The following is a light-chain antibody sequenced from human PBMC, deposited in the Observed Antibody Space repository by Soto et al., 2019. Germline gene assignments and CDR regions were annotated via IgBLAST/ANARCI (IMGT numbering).Light chain of an antibody. J-gene: IGKJ4*01. CDR1: QSVSSN. CDR3: QHSGRSPPLT. V-gene: IGKV3-20*01. Sequence: EIVMTQSPATLSVSPGERATLSCRASQSVSSNLAWHQQKPGQAPRLLIYGASTRATGIPDRFSGSGSGTDFTLTITRLEPEDFAVFYCQHSGRSPPLTFGGGTKVDIK. CDR2: GAS.